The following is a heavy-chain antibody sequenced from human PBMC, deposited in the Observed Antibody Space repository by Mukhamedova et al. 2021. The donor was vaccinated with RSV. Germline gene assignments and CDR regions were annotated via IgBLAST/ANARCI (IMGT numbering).Heavy chain of an antibody. D-gene: IGHD3-10*01. CDR2: ISSYNGNP. CDR3: ARDPSHGSGSYDNFFEGYRTDLAFDI. V-gene: IGHV1-18*01. Sequence: QAPGQGLEWMGWISSYNGNPKYALKLQGRVTMTTDTSTSTAYMELRSLRSDDTAVYFCARDPSHGSGSYDNFFEGYRTDLAFDIWG. J-gene: IGHJ3*02.